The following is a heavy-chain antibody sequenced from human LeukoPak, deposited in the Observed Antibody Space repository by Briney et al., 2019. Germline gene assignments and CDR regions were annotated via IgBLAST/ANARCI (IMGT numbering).Heavy chain of an antibody. CDR2: ISAYSGNT. D-gene: IGHD2-2*01. Sequence: ASVKVSCKASGYTFTSYGISWVRQAPGQGLEWMGWISAYSGNTNYAQKLQGRVTMTTDTSTSTAYMELRSLRSDDTAVYYCARAVRCCSSTSCYPSRWFDPWGQGTLVTVSS. J-gene: IGHJ5*02. V-gene: IGHV1-18*01. CDR3: ARAVRCCSSTSCYPSRWFDP. CDR1: GYTFTSYG.